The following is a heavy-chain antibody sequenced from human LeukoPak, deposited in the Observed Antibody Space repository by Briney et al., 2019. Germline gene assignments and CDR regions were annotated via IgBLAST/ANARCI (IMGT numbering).Heavy chain of an antibody. D-gene: IGHD3-10*01. Sequence: ASVKVSCKASGYTFTGYYMHWVRQAPGQGLEWMGWINPNSGGTNYAEKVQGRVTISRERSRRTAYMELSRLRSDDTAVYYCARDGTRITMVRGVIPWFDPWGQGTLVTVSS. CDR2: INPNSGGT. V-gene: IGHV1-2*02. J-gene: IGHJ5*02. CDR3: ARDGTRITMVRGVIPWFDP. CDR1: GYTFTGYY.